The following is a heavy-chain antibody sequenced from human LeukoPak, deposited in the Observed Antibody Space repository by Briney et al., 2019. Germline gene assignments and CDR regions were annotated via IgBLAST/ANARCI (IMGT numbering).Heavy chain of an antibody. V-gene: IGHV4-30-2*01. J-gene: IGHJ5*02. CDR1: GGSISSGGYS. CDR2: IYHSGST. CDR3: ASFLWYRNWFDP. D-gene: IGHD3-10*01. Sequence: SETLSLTCAVSGGSISSGGYSWSWIRQPPGKGLEWIGYIYHSGSTHYNPSLKSRVTISVDRSKNQFSLKLSSVTAADTAVYYCASFLWYRNWFDPWGQGTLVTVSS.